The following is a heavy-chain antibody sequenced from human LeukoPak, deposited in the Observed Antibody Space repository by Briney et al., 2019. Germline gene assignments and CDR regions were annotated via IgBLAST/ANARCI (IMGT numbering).Heavy chain of an antibody. D-gene: IGHD1-14*01. CDR2: ISNDGNNQ. V-gene: IGHV3-30*18. J-gene: IGHJ4*02. CDR3: AKDWLFGNHQFDH. Sequence: EGSLRLSCAGSGFTFSTYGMHWVRQAPGKGLEWVAGISNDGNNQYYADSVKGRFTISRDNSKNTLFLQMSRLTTEDTAVYYCAKDWLFGNHQFDHWGQGTLVTVSS. CDR1: GFTFSTYG.